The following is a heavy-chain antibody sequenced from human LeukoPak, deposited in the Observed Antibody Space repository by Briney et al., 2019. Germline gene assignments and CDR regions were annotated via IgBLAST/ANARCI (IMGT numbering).Heavy chain of an antibody. V-gene: IGHV3-30*18. CDR2: MSYDGSNK. CDR1: GFTFSSYG. D-gene: IGHD2-21*01. Sequence: GGSLRLSCAASGFTFSSYGIHWVRQAPGKGLEWVAVMSYDGSNKYYADSVKGRFTISRDNSKNTLYLQMNSLRAEDTAVYYCAKFDSHPTPYDAFDIWAKGQWSPSLQ. J-gene: IGHJ3*02. CDR3: AKFDSHPTPYDAFDI.